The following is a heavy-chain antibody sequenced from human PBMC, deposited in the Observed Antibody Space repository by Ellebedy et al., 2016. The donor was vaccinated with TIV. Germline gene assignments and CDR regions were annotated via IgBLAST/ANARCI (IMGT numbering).Heavy chain of an antibody. CDR2: IKQDGSEK. V-gene: IGHV3-7*03. CDR3: ARGRSFN. D-gene: IGHD3-10*01. CDR1: GFTVRSNY. Sequence: GESLKISCAACGFTVRSNYMSWVRQAPGKGLEWVAYIKQDGSEKYYVDSVKGRFTISRDNAKNSLYLQMNSLRAEDTAVYYCARGRSFNWGQGTLVTVSS. J-gene: IGHJ4*02.